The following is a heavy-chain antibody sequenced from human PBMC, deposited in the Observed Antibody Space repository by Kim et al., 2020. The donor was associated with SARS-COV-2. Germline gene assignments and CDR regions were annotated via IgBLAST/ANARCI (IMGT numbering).Heavy chain of an antibody. CDR1: GDTFTSYA. Sequence: SVKVSCKASGDTFTSYAISWVRQAPGQGLEWMGRIIPILGITNYAQKFQGRVTITADKSTSTAYMELSSLRSEDTAVYYCARAGGSGWTVLGDAFDIWGQGTMGTVSS. J-gene: IGHJ3*02. CDR3: ARAGGSGWTVLGDAFDI. CDR2: IIPILGIT. V-gene: IGHV1-69*04. D-gene: IGHD6-19*01.